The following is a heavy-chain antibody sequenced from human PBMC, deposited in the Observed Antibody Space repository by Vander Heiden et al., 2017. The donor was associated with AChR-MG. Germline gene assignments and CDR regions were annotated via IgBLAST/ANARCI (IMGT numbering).Heavy chain of an antibody. V-gene: IGHV4-39*01. CDR3: ASTGVYDILTGYYGWFDP. CDR2: IYYSGST. CDR1: GGSISSSSYY. Sequence: QLQLQESGPGLVKPSETLSLTCTVSGGSISSSSYYWGWIRQPPGKGLEWIGSIYYSGSTYYNPSLKSRVTISVDTSKNQFSLKLSSVTAADTAVYYCASTGVYDILTGYYGWFDPWGQGTLVTVSS. D-gene: IGHD3-9*01. J-gene: IGHJ5*02.